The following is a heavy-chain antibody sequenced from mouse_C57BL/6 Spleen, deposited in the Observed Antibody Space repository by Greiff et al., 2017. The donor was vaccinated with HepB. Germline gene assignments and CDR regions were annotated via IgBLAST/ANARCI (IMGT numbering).Heavy chain of an antibody. CDR2: ISSGGSYT. Sequence: EVQGVESGGDLVKPGGSLKLSCAASGFTFSSYGMSWVRQTPDKRLEWVATISSGGSYTYYPDSVKGRFTISRDNAKKTLYLQMSSLKSEDTAMYYCARQEIYYGYDYWGQGTTLTVSS. D-gene: IGHD2-2*01. CDR3: ARQEIYYGYDY. CDR1: GFTFSSYG. J-gene: IGHJ2*01. V-gene: IGHV5-6*01.